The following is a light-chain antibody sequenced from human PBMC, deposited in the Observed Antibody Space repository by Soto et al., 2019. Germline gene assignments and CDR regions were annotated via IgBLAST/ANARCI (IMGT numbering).Light chain of an antibody. J-gene: IGLJ3*02. CDR1: SSSIGRNT. CDR2: SDN. Sequence: QSVLTQPPSASGTPGQRITLHCSGSSSSIGRNTVNWYQQVPQTAPKLLIYSDNLRPSGVPDRFSSSKSGASASLAISGLQSEDEADYYCATWDDSLNGWVFGGGTKVTVL. V-gene: IGLV1-44*01. CDR3: ATWDDSLNGWV.